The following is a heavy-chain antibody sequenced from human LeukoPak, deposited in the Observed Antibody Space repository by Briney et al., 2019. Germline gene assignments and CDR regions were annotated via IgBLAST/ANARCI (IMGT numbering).Heavy chain of an antibody. CDR2: INHSGST. V-gene: IGHV4-34*01. J-gene: IGHJ4*02. CDR3: ARGTPKSEWLRLGYKLDY. D-gene: IGHD5-12*01. Sequence: SETLSLTCAVYGGSFNSYYWSWIRQPPGKGLEWIGEINHSGSTNYNPSLKSRVTISVDTSKNQFSLKLSSVTAADTAVYYCARGTPKSEWLRLGYKLDYWGRGTLVTVSS. CDR1: GGSFNSYY.